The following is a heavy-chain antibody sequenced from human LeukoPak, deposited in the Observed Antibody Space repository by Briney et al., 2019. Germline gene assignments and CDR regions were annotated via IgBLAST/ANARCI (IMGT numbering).Heavy chain of an antibody. J-gene: IGHJ4*02. Sequence: ASVKVSCKASGYTFISYDINWVRQAPGQGLEWLGWISAYSGSTNYAQKLQDRVTMTTDTSTNTAYMELRSLRSDDTAVYFCARGGSNWNYRYYFDYWGQGTLVTVSS. CDR2: ISAYSGST. CDR1: GYTFISYD. CDR3: ARGGSNWNYRYYFDY. D-gene: IGHD1-7*01. V-gene: IGHV1-18*01.